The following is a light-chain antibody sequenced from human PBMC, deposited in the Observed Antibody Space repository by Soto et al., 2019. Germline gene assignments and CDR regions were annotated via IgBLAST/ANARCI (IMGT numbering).Light chain of an antibody. CDR1: QSLSRS. Sequence: EGVLTQSPATLSLSPGERATLSCRASQSLSRSLAWYQQKPGQAPRLLIYDASNRATGIPARFSGSGSGTDFTLTISSLEPEDFALYYCQHRANWPLTFGGGTKVDIK. CDR2: DAS. V-gene: IGKV3-11*01. J-gene: IGKJ4*01. CDR3: QHRANWPLT.